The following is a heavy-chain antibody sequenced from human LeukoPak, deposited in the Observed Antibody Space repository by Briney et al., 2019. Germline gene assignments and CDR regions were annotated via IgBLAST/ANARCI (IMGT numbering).Heavy chain of an antibody. D-gene: IGHD5-18*01. Sequence: TSETLSLTCAVYGGSFSGYYWSWIRQPPGKGLEWIGEINHSGSTNYNPSLKSRVTISVDTSKNQFSLKLSSVTAADTAVYYCARGRDTAMVVYYYHYGMDVWGQGTTVTVSS. V-gene: IGHV4-34*01. J-gene: IGHJ6*02. CDR3: ARGRDTAMVVYYYHYGMDV. CDR2: INHSGST. CDR1: GGSFSGYY.